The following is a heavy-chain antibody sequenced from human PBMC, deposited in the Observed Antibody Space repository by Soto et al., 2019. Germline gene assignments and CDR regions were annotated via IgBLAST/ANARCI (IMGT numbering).Heavy chain of an antibody. J-gene: IGHJ5*01. Sequence: GASVKVASQASGYTVRDSYLPWVRQAAGLGLEWMGWIIPKTGDTDYAQRFQGRITLTTDTSLDTAYMEINGLTLDDTAIYYCARSGDRRNSPAWIDSWGQGALVTVSS. V-gene: IGHV1-2*02. CDR3: ARSGDRRNSPAWIDS. CDR2: IIPKTGDT. CDR1: GYTVRDSY. D-gene: IGHD1-26*01.